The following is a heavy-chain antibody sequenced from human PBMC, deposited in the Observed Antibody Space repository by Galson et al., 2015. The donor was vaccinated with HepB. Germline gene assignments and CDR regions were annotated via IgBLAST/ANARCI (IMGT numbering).Heavy chain of an antibody. CDR2: ITGNDATT. J-gene: IGHJ4*02. CDR1: GFVFRDYP. V-gene: IGHV3-23*01. CDR3: GKSPAYGDFVEF. D-gene: IGHD4-17*01. Sequence: SLRLSCATSGFVFRDYPMTWVRQAPGRGLEWVATITGNDATTFYADSVKGRFSISRDNGRQTVFVQMNSLRVEDTAVYFCGKSPAYGDFVEFWGQGTLVICSS.